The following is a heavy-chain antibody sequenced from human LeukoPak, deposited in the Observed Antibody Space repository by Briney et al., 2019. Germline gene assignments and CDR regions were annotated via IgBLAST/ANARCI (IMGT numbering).Heavy chain of an antibody. CDR1: GYTFTGYY. D-gene: IGHD3-10*01. CDR2: INPNSGGT. J-gene: IGHJ6*03. CDR3: ARGVVRGVIKSYYYYMDV. V-gene: IGHV1-2*02. Sequence: ASVKVSCKASGYTFTGYYMHWVRQAPGQGLEWMGWINPNSGGTNYAQKFQGRVTMTRDTSISTAYMELSNLRSDDTAVYYCARGVVRGVIKSYYYYMDVWGKGTTVTISS.